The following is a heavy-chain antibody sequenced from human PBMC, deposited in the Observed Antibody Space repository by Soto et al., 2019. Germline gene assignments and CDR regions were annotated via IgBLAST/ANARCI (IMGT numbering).Heavy chain of an antibody. D-gene: IGHD4-17*01. J-gene: IGHJ2*01. Sequence: QVHLQQWGAGLLKPSETLSLTCAVDGGSFSGYHWTWIRQFPGKGLEWIGEIIHSGRDNYNPSLSGRVSLSIDPSKTHFSLRLTSVTASDTALYYCARRPPRGIGFGDYKGRDIWGRGTLVTVSS. CDR3: ARRPPRGIGFGDYKGRDI. CDR2: IIHSGRD. V-gene: IGHV4-34*12. CDR1: GGSFSGYH.